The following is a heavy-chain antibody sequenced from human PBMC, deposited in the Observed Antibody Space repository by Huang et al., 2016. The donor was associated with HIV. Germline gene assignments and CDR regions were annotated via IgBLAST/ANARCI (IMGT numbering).Heavy chain of an antibody. CDR1: GDSFTSLP. V-gene: IGHV1-69*01. D-gene: IGHD3-22*01. Sequence: QVHLVQSGAEVKKPGSSVKVSCKASGDSFTSLPINWVRQAPGPGLEWLGGLVPMVVAAANAKKLRGRVTISADESTRNSYMELSRLRSDDTAMYYCATSTPMLGESGGWSGKVVITENVPYVDWGQGTLVTVSS. CDR2: LVPMVVAA. J-gene: IGHJ4*02. CDR3: ATSTPMLGESGGWSGKVVITENVPYVD.